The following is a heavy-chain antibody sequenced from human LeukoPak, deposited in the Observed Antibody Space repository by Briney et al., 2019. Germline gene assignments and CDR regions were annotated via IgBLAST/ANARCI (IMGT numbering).Heavy chain of an antibody. Sequence: GGSLRLSCAASGFTFSTYSMNWVRQAPGKGLEGVSYISSSSTIYYADSVKGRFTISRDNAKNSLFLQMNSLRAEDTAVYYCARDSPPDYWGQGTLVTVSS. CDR2: ISSSSTI. J-gene: IGHJ4*02. V-gene: IGHV3-48*01. CDR3: ARDSPPDY. CDR1: GFTFSTYS.